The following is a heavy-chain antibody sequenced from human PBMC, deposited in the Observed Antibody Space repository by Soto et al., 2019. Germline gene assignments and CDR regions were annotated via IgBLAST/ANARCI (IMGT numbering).Heavy chain of an antibody. CDR3: ARGRGYSGDDHYYYFDMDV. Sequence: YPIKWMRPAPGEALEWMGGSIPIFDTANYVQKFQGRVTISVDEPTSTAYMELSSLRSEDTAVYYCARGRGYSGDDHYYYFDMDVWGQGTPVTVSS. V-gene: IGHV1-69*01. CDR2: SIPIFDTA. D-gene: IGHD5-12*01. CDR1: YP. J-gene: IGHJ6*02.